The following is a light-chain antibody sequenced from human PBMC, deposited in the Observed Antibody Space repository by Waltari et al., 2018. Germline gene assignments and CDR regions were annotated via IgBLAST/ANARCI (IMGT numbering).Light chain of an antibody. CDR3: QVWDGRTDHPVV. J-gene: IGLJ2*01. CDR2: DDS. CDR1: NIGTKS. V-gene: IGLV3-21*02. Sequence: SYILTQPPSVSVAPGETARLTCWGNNIGTKSVHWYQQTPGQAPGLVVYDDSDRPPGIPERFSGSNSGDTATLTISRVEAGDEAAYYCQVWDGRTDHPVVFGGGTKLTVL.